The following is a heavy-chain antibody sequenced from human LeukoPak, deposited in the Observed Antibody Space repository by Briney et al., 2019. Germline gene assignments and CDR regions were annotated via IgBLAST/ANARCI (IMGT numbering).Heavy chain of an antibody. D-gene: IGHD3-10*01. CDR3: ARIYAGGSFFDY. CDR1: GSSINNYY. CDR2: INYSGDT. Sequence: SETLSLTCTVSGSSINNYYWSWIRQPPGKGLEWIGYINYSGDTNSNPSLESRVTISVDTSRKQFSLRLNSVTAADTAVYFCARIYAGGSFFDYWGQGTLVTVSS. J-gene: IGHJ4*02. V-gene: IGHV4-59*08.